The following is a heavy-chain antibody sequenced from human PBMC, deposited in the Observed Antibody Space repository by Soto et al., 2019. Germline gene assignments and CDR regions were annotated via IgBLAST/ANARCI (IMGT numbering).Heavy chain of an antibody. D-gene: IGHD1-1*01. CDR3: VRDHDLYVRHFRN. J-gene: IGHJ1*01. CDR2: IKDDGSEI. V-gene: IGHV3-7*01. CDR1: GFIFSTSW. Sequence: EVHLVESGGGLVQPGGSLRLSCAASGFIFSTSWMTWVRQAPGKGLEWVANIKDDGSEIYYVASVRGRFTISRDNARSTLYLQMNNLRAEATAHYYCVRDHDLYVRHFRNWGQGTLVTVSS.